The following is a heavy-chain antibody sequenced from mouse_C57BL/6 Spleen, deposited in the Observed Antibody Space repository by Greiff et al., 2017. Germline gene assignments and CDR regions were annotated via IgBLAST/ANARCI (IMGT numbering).Heavy chain of an antibody. CDR3: ASSTGTATDY. CDR1: GFTFSSYG. J-gene: IGHJ2*01. Sequence: EVHLVESGGDLVKPGGSLKLSCAASGFTFSSYGMSWVRQTPDKRLEWVATISSGGSYTYYPDSVKGRFTISRDNAKNTLYLQMSSLKSEDTAMYYSASSTGTATDYWGQGTTLTVSS. V-gene: IGHV5-6*01. D-gene: IGHD1-2*01. CDR2: ISSGGSYT.